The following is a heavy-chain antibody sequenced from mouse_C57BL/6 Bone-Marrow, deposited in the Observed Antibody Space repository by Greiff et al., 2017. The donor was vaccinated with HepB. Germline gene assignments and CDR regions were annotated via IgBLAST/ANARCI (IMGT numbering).Heavy chain of an antibody. Sequence: EVQLQQSEGGLVQPGSSMKLSCTASGFTFSDYYMAWVRQVPEKGLEWVANINYDGSSTYYLDSLKSRFIISRDNAKNILYLQMSSLKSEDTATYYCAIYDYDGYFDYWGQGTTLTVSS. V-gene: IGHV5-16*01. D-gene: IGHD2-4*01. CDR1: GFTFSDYY. CDR3: AIYDYDGYFDY. J-gene: IGHJ2*01. CDR2: INYDGSST.